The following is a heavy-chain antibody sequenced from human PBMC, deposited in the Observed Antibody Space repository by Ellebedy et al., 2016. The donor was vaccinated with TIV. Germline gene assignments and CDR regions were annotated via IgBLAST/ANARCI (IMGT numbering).Heavy chain of an antibody. CDR2: FIPIVGIP. V-gene: IGHV1-69*04. D-gene: IGHD6-19*01. CDR3: ARVLVAGTGEGWDY. CDR1: GGTFVNFA. Sequence: AASVKVSCKASGGTFVNFAFSWVRQAPGQGLEWMGSFIPIVGIPNYAQKFQDRVSITADESTTTAYMELSSLRVEDTAVYYCARVLVAGTGEGWDYWGQGTLVTVSS. J-gene: IGHJ4*02.